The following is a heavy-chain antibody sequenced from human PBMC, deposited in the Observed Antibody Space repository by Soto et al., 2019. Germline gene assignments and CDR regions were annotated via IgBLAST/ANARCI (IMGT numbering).Heavy chain of an antibody. D-gene: IGHD2-21*02. J-gene: IGHJ6*02. CDR3: ARDLWGYCGTDCYPLDV. V-gene: IGHV4-59*01. CDR1: GGSISSYY. CDR2: MYNTGST. Sequence: QVQLQESGPGLVKPSETLSLTCTVSGGSISSYYWSWIRQPPGKGLEWIGYMYNTGSTVYNPSLMSRVTISVDTSKNQCSLKMNAVTAADTAVYYCARDLWGYCGTDCYPLDVWGQGTTVTVSS.